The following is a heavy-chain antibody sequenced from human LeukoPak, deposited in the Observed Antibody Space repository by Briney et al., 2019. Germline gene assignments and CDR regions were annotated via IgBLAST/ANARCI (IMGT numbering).Heavy chain of an antibody. V-gene: IGHV3-9*01. D-gene: IGHD3-22*01. CDR2: ISWNSGSI. J-gene: IGHJ2*01. CDR3: AKEASIYYDSSGLRYFDL. Sequence: PGGSLRLSCAASRFTFDDYAMHWVRQAPGKGLEWVSGISWNSGSIGYADSVKGRFTISRDNAKNSLYLQMNSLRAEDTALYYCAKEASIYYDSSGLRYFDLWGRGTLVTVSS. CDR1: RFTFDDYA.